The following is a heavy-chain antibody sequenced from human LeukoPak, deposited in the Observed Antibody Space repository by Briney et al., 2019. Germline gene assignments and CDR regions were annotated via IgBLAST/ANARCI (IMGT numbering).Heavy chain of an antibody. CDR2: IWYDGSNK. CDR3: ARGSSVFGVAEYYYGMDV. D-gene: IGHD3-3*01. J-gene: IGHJ6*02. CDR1: GFTFSSYA. Sequence: GGSLRLSCAASGFTFSSYAMSWVRQAPGKGLEWVAVIWYDGSNKYYADSVKGRFTISRDNSKNTLYLQMNSLRAEDTAVYYCARGSSVFGVAEYYYGMDVWGQGTTVTVSS. V-gene: IGHV3-33*08.